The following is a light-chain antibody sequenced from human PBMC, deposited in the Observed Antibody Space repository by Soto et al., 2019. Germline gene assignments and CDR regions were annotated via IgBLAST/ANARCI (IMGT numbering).Light chain of an antibody. Sequence: SYELTQPPSVSVSPGQTARITCSEDALPKQYAYWYQQKPGQAPVLVIYKDSERPSGIPERFSGSSSGTTVTLTISGVQAGDEADYYCQSADSSGTYYVFGNGTKVTVL. V-gene: IGLV3-25*02. CDR3: QSADSSGTYYV. J-gene: IGLJ1*01. CDR1: ALPKQY. CDR2: KDS.